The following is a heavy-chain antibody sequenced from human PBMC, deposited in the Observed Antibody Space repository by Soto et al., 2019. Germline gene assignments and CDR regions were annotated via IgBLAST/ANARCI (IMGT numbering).Heavy chain of an antibody. V-gene: IGHV1-2*02. CDR2: INHNSRGT. Sequence: QVQLVQSGAEGKKPGASVKVSCKASGYTFTDYFIHWVRQAPGQGFEWMGWINHNSRGTNYAQKFLGRVTLTGTTSESTAYMELRGPRSDDTAVYYCPRVTLKAGNWFDPWGQGTLVTVSS. CDR3: PRVTLKAGNWFDP. CDR1: GYTFTDYF. J-gene: IGHJ5*02. D-gene: IGHD6-19*01.